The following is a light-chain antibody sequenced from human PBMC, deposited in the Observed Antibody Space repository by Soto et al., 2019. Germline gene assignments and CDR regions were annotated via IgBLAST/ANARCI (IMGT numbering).Light chain of an antibody. J-gene: IGKJ5*01. CDR3: QHYGSSPPIT. Sequence: EIVLTQSPATLSLSPGEGATLSCRASQSVTSSYLAWYQQKPGQAPRLLIYGASSRATGIVDRFSGSGSGTDFTLTISRVEPEDFAVYYCQHYGSSPPITFGQGTRLEIK. CDR1: QSVTSSY. CDR2: GAS. V-gene: IGKV3-20*01.